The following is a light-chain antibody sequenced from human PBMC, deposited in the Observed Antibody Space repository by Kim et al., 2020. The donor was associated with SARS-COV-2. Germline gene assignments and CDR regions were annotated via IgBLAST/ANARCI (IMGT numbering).Light chain of an antibody. CDR2: DVN. CDR1: SSDIGIYNF. CDR3: SSYTSSSNWV. J-gene: IGLJ3*02. V-gene: IGLV2-14*03. Sequence: QSALTQPASVSGSPGQSITISCTGTSSDIGIYNFVSWYQQHPGKAPKLIIYDVNKRPSGVFNRLSGSKSGNTASLTISGLQAEDEADYYCSSYTSSSNWVFGGGTRVTV.